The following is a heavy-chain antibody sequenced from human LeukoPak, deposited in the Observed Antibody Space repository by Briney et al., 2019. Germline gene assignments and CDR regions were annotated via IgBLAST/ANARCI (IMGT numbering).Heavy chain of an antibody. Sequence: SETLSLTCTASGGSISSYYWSWIRQPPGKGLEWIGNIYYSGSTNYNPSLKSRVTISVDTSKNQFSLKLSSVTAADTAVYYCTRGSIAYYYMDVWGKGTTVTISS. J-gene: IGHJ6*03. CDR1: GGSISSYY. V-gene: IGHV4-59*01. CDR3: TRGSIAYYYMDV. D-gene: IGHD3-22*01. CDR2: IYYSGST.